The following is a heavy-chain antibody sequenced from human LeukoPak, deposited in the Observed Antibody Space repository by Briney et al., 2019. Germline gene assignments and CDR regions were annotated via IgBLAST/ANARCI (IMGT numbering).Heavy chain of an antibody. CDR1: GFTFSSDW. CDR3: ARDAHILTGYYLAYYYYGMDV. D-gene: IGHD3-9*01. CDR2: IKQDGSEK. J-gene: IGHJ6*02. V-gene: IGHV3-7*01. Sequence: GGSLRLSCAASGFTFSSDWMSWVRQAPGKGLEWVANIKQDGSEKYYVDSVKGRFTISRDKAKKSLYLQMNSLRAEDTAVYYCARDAHILTGYYLAYYYYGMDVWGQGTTVTVSS.